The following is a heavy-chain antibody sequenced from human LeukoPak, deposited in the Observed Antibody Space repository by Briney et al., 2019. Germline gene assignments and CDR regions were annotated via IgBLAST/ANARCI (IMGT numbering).Heavy chain of an antibody. D-gene: IGHD2-8*01. Sequence: ASVKVSCKASGGTFSSYAITWVRQAPGQGLEWMGGFIPIFGTANYAQKFQGRVTITTDESTSTAYMELSILRSEDTAVYYCAIEGSLYCTNGVCPGDYWGQGTLVTVSS. CDR2: FIPIFGTA. CDR1: GGTFSSYA. V-gene: IGHV1-69*05. J-gene: IGHJ4*02. CDR3: AIEGSLYCTNGVCPGDY.